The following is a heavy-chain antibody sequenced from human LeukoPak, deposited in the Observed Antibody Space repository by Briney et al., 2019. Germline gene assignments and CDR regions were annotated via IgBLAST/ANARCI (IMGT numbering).Heavy chain of an antibody. J-gene: IGHJ4*02. CDR3: VKDGIAVAGGGGYFDY. CDR1: GFTFDDYA. D-gene: IGHD6-19*01. CDR2: ISWNSGSI. Sequence: GGSLRLSCAASGFTFDDYAMHWVRQAPGKGLEWVSGISWNSGSIGYADSVKGRFTISRDNSKNSLYLQMNSLRTEDTALYYCVKDGIAVAGGGGYFDYWGQGTLVTVSS. V-gene: IGHV3-9*01.